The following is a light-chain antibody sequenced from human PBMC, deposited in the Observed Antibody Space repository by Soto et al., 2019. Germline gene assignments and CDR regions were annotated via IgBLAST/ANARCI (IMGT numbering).Light chain of an antibody. J-gene: IGLJ1*01. V-gene: IGLV2-8*01. Sequence: QSVLTQPPSASGSPGQSVTISCTGTSSDVGGYNYVSWYQQHPDKAPRLMIYEVTKRPSGVPDRFSGSKSGNTASLTVSGLQAEDEDDYYCSSYAGSDNLGVFGTGTKLTVL. CDR2: EVT. CDR3: SSYAGSDNLGV. CDR1: SSDVGGYNY.